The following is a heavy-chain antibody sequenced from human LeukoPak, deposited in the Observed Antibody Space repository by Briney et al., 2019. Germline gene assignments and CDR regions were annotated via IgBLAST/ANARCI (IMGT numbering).Heavy chain of an antibody. J-gene: IGHJ4*02. V-gene: IGHV3-43*02. CDR3: AKDRRIQLWLGFDY. Sequence: PGGSLRLSCAASGFTFDDYAMHWVRQAPGKGLEWVSLISGDGGSTYYADSVKGRFTISRDSSKNSLYLQMNSLRAEDTAVYYCAKDRRIQLWLGFDYWGQGTLVTVSS. D-gene: IGHD5-18*01. CDR2: ISGDGGST. CDR1: GFTFDDYA.